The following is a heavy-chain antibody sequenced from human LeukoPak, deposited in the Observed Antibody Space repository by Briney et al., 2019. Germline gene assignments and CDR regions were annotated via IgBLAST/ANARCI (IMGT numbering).Heavy chain of an antibody. D-gene: IGHD3-10*01. V-gene: IGHV3-15*01. CDR1: GFTFSNAW. CDR2: IKSKTDGGTT. Sequence: GGSLRLSCAASGFTFSNAWMSWVRQAPGKGLEWVGRIKSKTDGGTTDYAAPVKGRFTISRDDSKNTLILQMNSLKTEDTAVYYCTATPDYYGSGRWGQGTLVTVSS. CDR3: TATPDYYGSGR. J-gene: IGHJ4*02.